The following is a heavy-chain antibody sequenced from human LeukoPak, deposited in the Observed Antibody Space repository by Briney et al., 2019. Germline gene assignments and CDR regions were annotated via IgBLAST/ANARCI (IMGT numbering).Heavy chain of an antibody. D-gene: IGHD2-2*01. Sequence: QPGGSLGLSCAASGFTFSSYGMHWVRQAPGKGLEWVAFIRYDGSNKYYADSVKGRFTISRDNSKNTLYLQMNSLRAEDTAVYYCAKDRSGYCSSTSCLPQGYFQHWGQGTLVTVSS. CDR1: GFTFSSYG. V-gene: IGHV3-30*02. J-gene: IGHJ1*01. CDR2: IRYDGSNK. CDR3: AKDRSGYCSSTSCLPQGYFQH.